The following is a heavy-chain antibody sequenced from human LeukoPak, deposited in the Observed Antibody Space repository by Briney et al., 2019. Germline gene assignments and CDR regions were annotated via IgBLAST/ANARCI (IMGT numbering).Heavy chain of an antibody. D-gene: IGHD3-22*01. J-gene: IGHJ4*02. CDR3: VSRYYYAGSGYYGY. CDR2: ITSNGGST. CDR1: GFTFSTYA. V-gene: IGHV3-64D*09. Sequence: PGGSLRLSCSASGFTFSTYAIHWVRQAPGKGLEYVSGITSNGGSTYYADSVKGRFTISRDNSKNRLYLQMSSLRAEDTAVYYCVSRYYYAGSGYYGYWGQGTLVTVSS.